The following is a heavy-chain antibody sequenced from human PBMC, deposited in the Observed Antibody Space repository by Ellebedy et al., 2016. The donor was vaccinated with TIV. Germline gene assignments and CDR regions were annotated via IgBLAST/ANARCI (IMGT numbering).Heavy chain of an antibody. CDR1: GYAFSGYD. Sequence: AASVKVSCKASGYAFSGYDMNWARQAPGQGLEWMGWINTDTGNPTYAQDFTGRFVCSLDTSVSTAYLEISSLKAEDTAMYFCVRDRRGAGPSQFGVDFWGQGTLVTVSS. J-gene: IGHJ4*02. CDR3: VRDRRGAGPSQFGVDF. CDR2: INTDTGNP. V-gene: IGHV7-4-1*02. D-gene: IGHD3-10*01.